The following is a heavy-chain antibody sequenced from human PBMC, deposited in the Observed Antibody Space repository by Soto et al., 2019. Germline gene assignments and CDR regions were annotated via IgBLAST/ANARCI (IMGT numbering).Heavy chain of an antibody. V-gene: IGHV4-31*03. J-gene: IGHJ5*02. Sequence: PSETLSLTCTVSGGSISSGGYYWSWIRQHPGKGLEWIGYTYYSGSTYYNPSLKSRVTISVDTSKNQFSLKLSSVTAADTAVYYCARDSRVARYNWLDPWGQGTLVTVSS. CDR1: GGSISSGGYY. CDR2: TYYSGST. CDR3: ARDSRVARYNWLDP. D-gene: IGHD2-15*01.